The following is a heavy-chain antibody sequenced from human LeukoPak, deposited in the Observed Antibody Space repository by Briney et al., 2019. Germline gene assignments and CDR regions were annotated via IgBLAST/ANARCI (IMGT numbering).Heavy chain of an antibody. Sequence: ASVKVSCKASGYTFTSYAMNWVRQAPGQGLEWMGWINTNTGNPTYAQGFTGRFVFSLDTSVNTAYLQISSLKAEDTAVYYCAKRGGYCTNGVCPNYYYSLDVWGQGTTVTVSS. D-gene: IGHD2-8*01. CDR2: INTNTGNP. CDR3: AKRGGYCTNGVCPNYYYSLDV. CDR1: GYTFTSYA. J-gene: IGHJ6*02. V-gene: IGHV7-4-1*02.